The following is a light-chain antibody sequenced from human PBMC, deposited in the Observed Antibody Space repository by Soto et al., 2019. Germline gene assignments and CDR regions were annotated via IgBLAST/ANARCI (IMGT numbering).Light chain of an antibody. CDR2: LAS. J-gene: IGKJ2*01. Sequence: DIVMTQSPLSLPVTLGEPASISCRSSQSLLHRNGYSYVDWYLQRPGQSPQLLIYLASNRASGVPDRCSGSGSGTEFTLRVSRVEAEDICVYFCMQARQPPYSFGQWTNLEIK. V-gene: IGKV2-28*01. CDR3: MQARQPPYS. CDR1: QSLLHRNGYSY.